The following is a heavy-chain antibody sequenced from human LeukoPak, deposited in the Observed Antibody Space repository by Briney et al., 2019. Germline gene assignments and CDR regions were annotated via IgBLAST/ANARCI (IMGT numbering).Heavy chain of an antibody. V-gene: IGHV1-8*01. Sequence: ASVKVSCKASGYTFTSYDINWVRQATGQGLEWMGWMNPNSGNTGYAQKFQGRVTMTRNTSISTAYMELSSLRSEDTAVYYCARDDTMIYAFDIWGQGTMVTVSS. CDR2: MNPNSGNT. J-gene: IGHJ3*02. CDR3: ARDDTMIYAFDI. D-gene: IGHD3-22*01. CDR1: GYTFTSYD.